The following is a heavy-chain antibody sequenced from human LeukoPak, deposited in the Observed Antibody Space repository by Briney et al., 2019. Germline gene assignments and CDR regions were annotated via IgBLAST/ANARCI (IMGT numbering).Heavy chain of an antibody. Sequence: GGSLRLSCAASGFTFSTYSMSWVRQAPGKGLEWVSYISDSGNTIHYADSVKGRFTISRDNAKNSLFLQMNSLRVEDTSVFYCARDQGGYNYGRGYFDYWGRGTLVTVSS. CDR2: ISDSGNTI. V-gene: IGHV3-48*01. D-gene: IGHD5-24*01. CDR1: GFTFSTYS. CDR3: ARDQGGYNYGRGYFDY. J-gene: IGHJ4*02.